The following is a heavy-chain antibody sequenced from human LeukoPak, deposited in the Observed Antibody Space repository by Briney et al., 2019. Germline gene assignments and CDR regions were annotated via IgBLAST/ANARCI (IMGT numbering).Heavy chain of an antibody. CDR2: IYYSGST. CDR3: ARSLGNLMAHARVFDY. D-gene: IGHD2-8*01. CDR1: GGSISTYY. Sequence: PSETLSLTCTVSGGSISTYYWTWIRQPPGKGLEWIGNIYYSGSTNYNPSLKSRVTISVDTSKNQFSLKLSSVTAADTAVYYCARSLGNLMAHARVFDYWGQGTLVTVSS. V-gene: IGHV4-59*01. J-gene: IGHJ4*02.